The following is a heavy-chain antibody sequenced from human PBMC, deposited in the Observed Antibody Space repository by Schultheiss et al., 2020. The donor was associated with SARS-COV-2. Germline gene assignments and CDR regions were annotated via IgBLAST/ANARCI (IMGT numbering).Heavy chain of an antibody. V-gene: IGHV1-46*01. CDR3: ARVRYGDSRRGFDI. J-gene: IGHJ3*02. CDR1: GYTFTTYY. D-gene: IGHD4-17*01. CDR2: INPSSGIT. Sequence: ASVKVSCKASGYTFTTYYMHWVRQAPGQGLEWMGIINPSSGITTYAQKFQGRVTMTRDTSTTTVYMELSSLRSEDTAVYYCARVRYGDSRRGFDIWGQGTMVTVSS.